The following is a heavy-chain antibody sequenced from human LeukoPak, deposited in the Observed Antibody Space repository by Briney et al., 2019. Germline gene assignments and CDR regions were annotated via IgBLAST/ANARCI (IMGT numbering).Heavy chain of an antibody. CDR2: ISPSGDST. Sequence: GGSLRLSCAASGFTFSNYAMNWVRQAPGKGLEWVSHISPSGDSTYYADSVKGRFIISRDSSKNTLSLQMNSLRAEDTAVYYCAKTYDYVWGSYRPFDYWGQGTLVTVSS. CDR1: GFTFSNYA. D-gene: IGHD3-16*02. CDR3: AKTYDYVWGSYRPFDY. V-gene: IGHV3-23*01. J-gene: IGHJ4*02.